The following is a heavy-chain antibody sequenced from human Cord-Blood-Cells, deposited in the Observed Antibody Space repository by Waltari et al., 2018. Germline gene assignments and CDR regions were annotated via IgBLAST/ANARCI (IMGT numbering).Heavy chain of an antibody. D-gene: IGHD2-2*01. CDR1: AGPLRSYA. CDR2: IIPIFGTA. J-gene: IGHJ3*02. V-gene: IGHV1-69*01. Sequence: VQPVQSGAEAKNPGSSVQVSCNASAGPLRSYAISWVPQAPGPGLEWIGGIIPIFGTANHAQKFQGRVTITADESTSTAYMELSILRSEDTAVYYCARARYCSSTSCYDAFDIWGQGTMVTVSS. CDR3: ARARYCSSTSCYDAFDI.